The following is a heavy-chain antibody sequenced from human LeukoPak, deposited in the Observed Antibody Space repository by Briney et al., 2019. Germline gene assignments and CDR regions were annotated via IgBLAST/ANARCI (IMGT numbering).Heavy chain of an antibody. J-gene: IGHJ4*02. CDR1: GFTFTNYA. Sequence: GGSLRLSCAASGFTFTNYAMNWVRQAPGKGLEWVSGISESGVGSNYADSVKGRFTTSRDNSKNTLYLQMNSLRAEDTAVYYCAKVRVGATIDDWGQGTLVTVSS. CDR3: AKVRVGATIDD. D-gene: IGHD1-26*01. V-gene: IGHV3-23*01. CDR2: ISESGVGS.